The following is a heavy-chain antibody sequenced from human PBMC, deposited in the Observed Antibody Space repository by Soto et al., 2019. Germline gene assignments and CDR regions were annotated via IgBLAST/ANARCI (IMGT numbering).Heavy chain of an antibody. D-gene: IGHD3-10*01. CDR2: INAGNGNT. CDR3: ARDSPYYGSGSPIDY. V-gene: IGHV1-3*01. J-gene: IGHJ4*02. Sequence: QVQLVQSGAEVKKPGASVKVSCKASGYTFTSYAMHWVRQAPGQRLEWMGWINAGNGNTKYSQKFQGRVTITRDTSASTAYMELSSLRSEDTAVYYCARDSPYYGSGSPIDYWGQGTLVTVSS. CDR1: GYTFTSYA.